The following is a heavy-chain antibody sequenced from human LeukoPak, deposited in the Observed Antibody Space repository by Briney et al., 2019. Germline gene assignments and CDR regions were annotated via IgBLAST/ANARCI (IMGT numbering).Heavy chain of an antibody. Sequence: PGGSLRLSCAASGFTFSSSAMSWVRQVPGKGLEWVSGISASGGSTSYTDSVKGRFTISRDNSRNTLYLQMNTLRAEDTAVYYCAKRLTAAAATYYFDSWGQGTLATVSS. D-gene: IGHD2-2*01. CDR1: GFTFSSSA. J-gene: IGHJ4*02. CDR2: ISASGGST. CDR3: AKRLTAAAATYYFDS. V-gene: IGHV3-23*01.